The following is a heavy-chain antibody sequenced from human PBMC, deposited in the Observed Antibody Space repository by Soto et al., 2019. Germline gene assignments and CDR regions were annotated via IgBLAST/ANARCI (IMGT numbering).Heavy chain of an antibody. CDR2: VYYTGST. J-gene: IGHJ5*02. CDR3: VRTAREGAVAPHWFDR. CDR1: GASIRSTDYY. D-gene: IGHD2-21*02. Sequence: SETLSLTCTVSGASIRSTDYYWSWIRQAPGKGLEWVGYVYYTGSTYYNPSLMSRLTISVDTSKNQFSLKLTSVTAADTAVYYCVRTAREGAVAPHWFDRWGQGTQVTVSS. V-gene: IGHV4-30-4*01.